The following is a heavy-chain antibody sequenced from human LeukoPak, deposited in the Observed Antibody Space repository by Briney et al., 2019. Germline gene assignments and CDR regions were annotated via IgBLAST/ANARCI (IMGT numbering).Heavy chain of an antibody. J-gene: IGHJ6*03. D-gene: IGHD1-14*01. CDR2: ISSSSRYI. V-gene: IGHV3-21*01. CDR3: ARVPGRGDGGYYYYYMDV. Sequence: EGSLRLSCAASGFTFSSYSINWVRQAPGKGLEWVSSISSSSRYISYADSVKGRLTISRDNAKNSLYLQMNSLRAEDTAVYYCARVPGRGDGGYYYYYMDVWGKGTTVTVSS. CDR1: GFTFSSYS.